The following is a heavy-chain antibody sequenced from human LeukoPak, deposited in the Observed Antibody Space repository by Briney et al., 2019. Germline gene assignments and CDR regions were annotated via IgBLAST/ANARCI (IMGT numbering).Heavy chain of an antibody. J-gene: IGHJ4*02. CDR1: GFTFSSYA. Sequence: GGSLRLSCAASGFTFSSYAMHWVRQAPGKGLEYVSAISSNGGSTYYADSAKGRFTISRDNSKNTLYLQMNSLRPEDTAIYYCATDLSYGTFDYWRQGTLVTVSS. CDR2: ISSNGGST. D-gene: IGHD1-26*01. CDR3: ATDLSYGTFDY. V-gene: IGHV3-64*02.